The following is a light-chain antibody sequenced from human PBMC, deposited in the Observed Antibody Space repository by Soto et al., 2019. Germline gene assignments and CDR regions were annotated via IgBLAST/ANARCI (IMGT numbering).Light chain of an antibody. CDR2: KAS. CDR3: QHYNSYSEA. Sequence: IHMTQSHSTLSGTVLYRVTITCLASQTISSWLAWYQQKPGKAPKLLIYKASTLKSGVPSRFSGSGSGTEFTLTISSLQPDDFATYYCQHYNSYSEAFGQGTKVDIK. J-gene: IGKJ1*01. V-gene: IGKV1-5*03. CDR1: QTISSW.